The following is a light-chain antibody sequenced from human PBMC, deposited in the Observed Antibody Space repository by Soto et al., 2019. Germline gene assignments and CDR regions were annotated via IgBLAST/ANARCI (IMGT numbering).Light chain of an antibody. V-gene: IGKV1-9*01. CDR1: QGISTY. J-gene: IGKJ2*01. Sequence: DIQLTQSPSFLSASVGDRVTITCRASQGISTYLAWYLQRQGKAPKLLIYGASTLQSGVPPRFSGSGSGTAFTLQIRSLRHEGFGTYYCHQLHSVWYAFGQEPKLEI. CDR3: HQLHSVWYA. CDR2: GAS.